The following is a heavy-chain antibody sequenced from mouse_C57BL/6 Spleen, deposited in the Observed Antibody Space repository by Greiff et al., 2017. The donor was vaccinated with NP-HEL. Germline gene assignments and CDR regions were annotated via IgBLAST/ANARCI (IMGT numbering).Heavy chain of an antibody. CDR2: IDPSDSET. J-gene: IGHJ4*01. CDR3: ARDVSPLYAMDY. V-gene: IGHV1-52*01. Sequence: QVQLQQPGAELVRPGSSVKLSCKASGYTFTSYWMHWVKQRPRQGLEWIGNIDPSDSETNYNQKFKDKATLTVDKSSSTAYMQLSSLTSEDSAVYYCARDVSPLYAMDYWGQGTSVTVSS. CDR1: GYTFTSYW.